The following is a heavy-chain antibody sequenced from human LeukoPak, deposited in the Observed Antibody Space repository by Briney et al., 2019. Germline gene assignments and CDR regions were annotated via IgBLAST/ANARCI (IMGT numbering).Heavy chain of an antibody. CDR3: AREFKYSYGYHGDY. CDR1: GFTFSSYW. J-gene: IGHJ4*02. Sequence: PGGSLRLSCAASGFTFSSYWMSWVRQAPGKGLEWVANIKQDGSEKYYVDSVKGRFTISRDNAKNSLYLQMNSLRAEDTAVYYCAREFKYSYGYHGDYWGQGTLVTVSS. CDR2: IKQDGSEK. D-gene: IGHD5-18*01. V-gene: IGHV3-7*01.